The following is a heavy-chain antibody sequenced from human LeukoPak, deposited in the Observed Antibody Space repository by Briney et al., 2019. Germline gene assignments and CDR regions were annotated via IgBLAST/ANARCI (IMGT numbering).Heavy chain of an antibody. CDR1: GYTFPSYF. J-gene: IGHJ6*02. CDR2: INPTGGST. Sequence: ASVKVSCKASGYTFPSYFMHWVRQAPGQGLEWMGIINPTGGSTTYAQKFQGRVTMTRDTSTSTVYMELSSLRSEDTAVYYCASCPGPCYYYHGMDVWGQGTTVTVSS. CDR3: ASCPGPCYYYHGMDV. V-gene: IGHV1-46*01.